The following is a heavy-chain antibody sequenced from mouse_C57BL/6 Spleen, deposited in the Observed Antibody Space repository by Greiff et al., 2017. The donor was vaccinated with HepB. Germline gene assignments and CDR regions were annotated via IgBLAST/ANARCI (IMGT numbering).Heavy chain of an antibody. CDR3: ARGRIGYYYAMDY. CDR2: IYPGDGDT. J-gene: IGHJ4*01. D-gene: IGHD3-3*01. Sequence: SGPELVKPGASVKISCKASGYAFSSSWMNWVKQRPGKGLEWIGRIYPGDGDTNYNGKFKGKATLTADKSSSTAYMQLSSLTSEDSAVYFCARGRIGYYYAMDYWGQGTSVTVSS. CDR1: GYAFSSSW. V-gene: IGHV1-82*01.